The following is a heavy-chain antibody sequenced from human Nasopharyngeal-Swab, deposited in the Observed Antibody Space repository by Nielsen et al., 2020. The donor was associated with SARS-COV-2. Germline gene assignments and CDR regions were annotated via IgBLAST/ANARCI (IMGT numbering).Heavy chain of an antibody. J-gene: IGHJ3*02. CDR3: ATGGLGATPDAFDI. V-gene: IGHV4-59*08. CDR2: IYYSGST. Sequence: SETLSLTCTVSGGSISSYYWSWIRQPPGKGLEWIGYIYYSGSTNYNPSLKSRVTISVDTSKNQFSLKLSSVTAADTAVYYCATGGLGATPDAFDIWGQGTMVTVSS. D-gene: IGHD3-16*01. CDR1: GGSISSYY.